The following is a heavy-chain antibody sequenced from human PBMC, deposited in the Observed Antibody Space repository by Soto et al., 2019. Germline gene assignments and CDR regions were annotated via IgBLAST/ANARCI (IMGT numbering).Heavy chain of an antibody. CDR1: VFTFSSYS. J-gene: IGHJ6*02. D-gene: IGHD5-18*01. V-gene: IGHV3-21*01. Sequence: PWWSLRLSCSASVFTFSSYSMNWFRQAPGKGLEWVSSISSSSSYIYYADSVKGRFTISRDNAKNSLYLQMNSLRAEDTAVYYCARDWYSYGYYYGMDVWGQGTTVTVSS. CDR3: ARDWYSYGYYYGMDV. CDR2: ISSSSSYI.